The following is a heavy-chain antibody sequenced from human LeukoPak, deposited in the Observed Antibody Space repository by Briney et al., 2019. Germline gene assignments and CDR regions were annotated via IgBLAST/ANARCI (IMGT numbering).Heavy chain of an antibody. D-gene: IGHD3-22*01. V-gene: IGHV3-7*01. J-gene: IGHJ6*02. CDR2: MNIDGSEK. CDR1: GFTFSNYW. Sequence: GGSLRLSCAASGFTFSNYWMGWVRQAPGKRPEWVANMNIDGSEKYYADSVKGRFTISRDNSKNTLYLQMNSLRAEDTAVYYCARKFSGFSYYFGMDVWGQGTTVTVSS. CDR3: ARKFSGFSYYFGMDV.